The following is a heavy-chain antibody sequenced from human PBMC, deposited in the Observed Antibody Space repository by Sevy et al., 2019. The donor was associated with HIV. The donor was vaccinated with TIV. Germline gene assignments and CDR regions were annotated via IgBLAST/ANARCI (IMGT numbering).Heavy chain of an antibody. V-gene: IGHV1-69*13. CDR2: IIPIFGTA. Sequence: ASVKVSCKASGGTFSSYAISWVRQAPGQGLEWMGRIIPIFGTANYAQKFQGRVTITADESTSTAYMELSSLRSEDTAVYYCARDRDYYDSSGQYRYYFDYWGQGTLVTVSS. J-gene: IGHJ4*02. CDR1: GGTFSSYA. D-gene: IGHD3-22*01. CDR3: ARDRDYYDSSGQYRYYFDY.